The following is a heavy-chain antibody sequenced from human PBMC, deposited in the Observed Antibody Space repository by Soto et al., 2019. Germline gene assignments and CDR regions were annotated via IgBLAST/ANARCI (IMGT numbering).Heavy chain of an antibody. CDR1: DDSINSDKYY. CDR2: IYYRGNA. D-gene: IGHD3-9*01. CDR3: ARLEGLATISYYFDF. J-gene: IGHJ4*02. V-gene: IGHV4-39*01. Sequence: PSETLSLTCSVSDDSINSDKYYWGWIRQPPGKGLEWIGSIYYRGNAYYNPSLQTRVTISLDKSKSQFSLKLNSVTTADSAVYFCARLEGLATISYYFDFWGPRALVTVSS.